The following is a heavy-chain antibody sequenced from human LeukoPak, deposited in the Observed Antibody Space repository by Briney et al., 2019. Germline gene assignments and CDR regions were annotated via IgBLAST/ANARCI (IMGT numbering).Heavy chain of an antibody. D-gene: IGHD6-6*01. J-gene: IGHJ4*02. CDR2: IYYSGCT. Sequence: PSETLSLTCTVSGASISSYYWSWIRQPPGKGLEWIGYIYYSGCTNYNPSLKSRVTISVNTSKNQFSLKLSSMTAADTAVYYCARSIAARYDYWGQGTLVTVSS. CDR3: ARSIAARYDY. V-gene: IGHV4-59*01. CDR1: GASISSYY.